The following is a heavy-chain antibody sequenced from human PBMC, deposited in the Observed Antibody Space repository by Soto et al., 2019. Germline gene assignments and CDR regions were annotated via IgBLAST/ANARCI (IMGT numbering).Heavy chain of an antibody. Sequence: VQLVESGGGLVQPGGSLRLSCAASGFTVSSNYMSWVRQAPGKGLEWVSVIYSGGSTYYADSVKGRFTISRDNSKNTLYLQMNSLRAEDTAVYYCARDIPHQGYGDFDAFDIWGQGTMVTVSS. J-gene: IGHJ3*02. CDR3: ARDIPHQGYGDFDAFDI. D-gene: IGHD4-17*01. CDR1: GFTVSSNY. CDR2: IYSGGST. V-gene: IGHV3-66*01.